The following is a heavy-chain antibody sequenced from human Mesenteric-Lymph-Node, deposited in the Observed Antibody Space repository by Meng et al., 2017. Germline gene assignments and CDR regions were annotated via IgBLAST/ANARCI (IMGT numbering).Heavy chain of an antibody. Sequence: GESLKISCAASGFTFSSYAMSWVRQAPGKGLEWVSAISGSGGSTYYADSVRGRFTISRDNSKNTLYLQMNSLRAEDTAVYYCAKDPQYNWFDPWGPGTLVTVSS. V-gene: IGHV3-23*01. J-gene: IGHJ5*02. CDR2: ISGSGGST. CDR1: GFTFSSYA. CDR3: AKDPQYNWFDP.